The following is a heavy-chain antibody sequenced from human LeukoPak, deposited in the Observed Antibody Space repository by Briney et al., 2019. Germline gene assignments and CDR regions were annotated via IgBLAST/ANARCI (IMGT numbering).Heavy chain of an antibody. CDR3: AANYYYYMAV. J-gene: IGHJ6*03. CDR1: GGSFSGYY. Sequence: SETLSLTCAVYGGSFSGYYWSWIRQPPGKGLEWIGEINHSGSTNYNPSLKSRVTISVDTSKNQFSLKLSSVTAADTAVYYCAANYYYYMAVWGKGTTVTISS. V-gene: IGHV4-34*01. CDR2: INHSGST.